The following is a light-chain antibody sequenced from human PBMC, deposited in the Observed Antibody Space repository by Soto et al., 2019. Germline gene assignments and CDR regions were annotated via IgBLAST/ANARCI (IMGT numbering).Light chain of an antibody. J-gene: IGLJ3*02. CDR3: QVWDSSSDHPV. Sequence: SYELTQPPSVSVAPGKTARITCGGSNIGSKSVHWYQQRPGQAPVLVIYYDSDRPSGIPERFSGSNSGNTATLTISRVEAGDEADYSCQVWDSSSDHPVFGGGTKVTVL. CDR2: YDS. CDR1: NIGSKS. V-gene: IGLV3-21*04.